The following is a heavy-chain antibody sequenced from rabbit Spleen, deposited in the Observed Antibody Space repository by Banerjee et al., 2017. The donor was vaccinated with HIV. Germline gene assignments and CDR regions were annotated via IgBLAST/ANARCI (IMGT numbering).Heavy chain of an antibody. CDR1: GVSFSDKDV. Sequence: QEQLVESGGGLVQPEGSLTLTCKASGVSFSDKDVMCWVRQAPGKGLEWITCINMVTGKSVYASWAKGRFTISKTSPTTVTLQVTSLTAADTATYFCARDTATSFSTYGMDLWGQGTLVTVS. V-gene: IGHV1S45*01. J-gene: IGHJ6*01. CDR3: ARDTATSFSTYGMDL. D-gene: IGHD1-1*01. CDR2: INMVTGKS.